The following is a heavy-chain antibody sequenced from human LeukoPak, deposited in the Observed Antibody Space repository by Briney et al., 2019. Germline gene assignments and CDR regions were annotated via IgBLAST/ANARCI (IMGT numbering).Heavy chain of an antibody. J-gene: IGHJ3*02. CDR3: ARVLSIGGAAFDI. CDR1: GYTFTSYG. V-gene: IGHV1-69*04. Sequence: ASVKVSCKASGYTFTSYGISWVRQAPGQGLEWMGRIIPILGIANYAQKFQGRVTITADKSTGTAYMELSSLRSEDTAVYYCARVLSIGGAAFDIWGQGTMVTVSS. CDR2: IIPILGIA. D-gene: IGHD1-26*01.